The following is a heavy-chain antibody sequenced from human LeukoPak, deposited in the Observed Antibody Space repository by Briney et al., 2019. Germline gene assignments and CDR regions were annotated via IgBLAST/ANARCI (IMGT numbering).Heavy chain of an antibody. Sequence: ETLSLTCTVSGGSIGSSSYYWGWIRQPPGKGLEWVSSITSSSSYIYYADSVKGRFTISRDNAKNSLYLQMNSLRAEDTAVYYCATVLILYFVWGEKTWGKETLVTVP. CDR3: ATVLILYFVWGEKT. CDR2: ITSSSSYI. V-gene: IGHV3-21*01. CDR1: GGSIGSSSYY. D-gene: IGHD3-10*02. J-gene: IGHJ5*02.